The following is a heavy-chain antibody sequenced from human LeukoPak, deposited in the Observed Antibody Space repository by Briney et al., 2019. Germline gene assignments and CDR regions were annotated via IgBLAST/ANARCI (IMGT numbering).Heavy chain of an antibody. J-gene: IGHJ4*02. Sequence: GGSLRLSCAASGFIFRDYWMLWVRQAPGKGLEWVSAISGSGGSTYYADSVKGRFTISRDNSKNTLYLQMNSLRAEDTAVYYCAIRLYDSSGYDYWGQGTLVTVSS. CDR2: ISGSGGST. D-gene: IGHD3-22*01. V-gene: IGHV3-23*01. CDR1: GFIFRDYW. CDR3: AIRLYDSSGYDY.